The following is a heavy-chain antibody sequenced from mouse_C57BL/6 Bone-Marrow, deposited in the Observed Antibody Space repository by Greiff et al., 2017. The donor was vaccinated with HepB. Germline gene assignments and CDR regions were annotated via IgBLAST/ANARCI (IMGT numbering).Heavy chain of an antibody. CDR2: INPGSGGT. D-gene: IGHD1-2*01. Sequence: QVQLQQSGAELVRPGTSVKVSCKASGYAFTNYLIEWVKQRPGQGLEWIGVINPGSGGTNYNEKFKGKATLTADKSSSTAYMQLSSLTSEDSAVYYCARAAGPLDYWGQGPTLTVSS. CDR1: GYAFTNYL. J-gene: IGHJ2*01. CDR3: ARAAGPLDY. V-gene: IGHV1-54*01.